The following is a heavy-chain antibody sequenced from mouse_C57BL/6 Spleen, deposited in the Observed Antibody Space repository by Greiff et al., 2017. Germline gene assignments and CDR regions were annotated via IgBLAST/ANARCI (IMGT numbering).Heavy chain of an antibody. D-gene: IGHD3-3*01. J-gene: IGHJ4*01. CDR3: DRNRGSQGPYYAMDY. V-gene: IGHV2-9-1*01. CDR1: GFSLTSYA. CDR2: IWTGGGT. Sequence: VKLVESGPGLVAPSQSLSITCTVSGFSLTSYAISWVRQPPGKGLEWLGVIWTGGGTNYNSALKSRLSISKDNSKSQVFLKMNSLQTDDTARYYCDRNRGSQGPYYAMDYWGQGTSVTVSS.